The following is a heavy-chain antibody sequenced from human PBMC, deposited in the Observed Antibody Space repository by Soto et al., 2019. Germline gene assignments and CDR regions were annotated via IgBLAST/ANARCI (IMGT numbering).Heavy chain of an antibody. Sequence: PGGSLSLSCAASGFTFTTYSMNWVRQAPGKGLEWVSSISSTSSYIYYADSVKGRFTISRDNAENSLYLQMNSLRVEDTAVYYCARVNSAYDLWGQGTLVTVS. CDR1: GFTFTTYS. CDR3: ARVNSAYDL. V-gene: IGHV3-21*01. J-gene: IGHJ4*02. CDR2: ISSTSSYI. D-gene: IGHD5-12*01.